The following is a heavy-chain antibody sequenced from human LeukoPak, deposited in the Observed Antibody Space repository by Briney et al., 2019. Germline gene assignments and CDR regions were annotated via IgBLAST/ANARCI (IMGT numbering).Heavy chain of an antibody. D-gene: IGHD3-22*01. J-gene: IGHJ5*02. CDR3: ARGLYYYDSSGNGGGPYNWFDP. V-gene: IGHV4-34*01. CDR2: INHSGST. CDR1: GGPFSGYY. Sequence: ETLSLTCAVYGGPFSGYYWSWIRQPPGKGLEWIGEINHSGSTNYNPSLKSRVTISVDTSKNQFSLKLSSVTAADTAVYYCARGLYYYDSSGNGGGPYNWFDPWGQGTLVTVSS.